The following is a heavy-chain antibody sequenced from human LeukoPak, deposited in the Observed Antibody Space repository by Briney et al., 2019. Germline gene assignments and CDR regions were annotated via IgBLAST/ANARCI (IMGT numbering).Heavy chain of an antibody. CDR1: GFTFNSYG. V-gene: IGHV3-23*01. J-gene: IGHJ4*02. Sequence: PGGSLRLSCAASGFTFNSYGMTWVRQAPGKGLEWISGTSGSGGSTYYANSVKGRFTISRDNSKNTLYLEMNSLRAEDTAVYYCAKNGGSQCYSHLDYWGRGSLVTVSS. CDR3: AKNGGSQCYSHLDY. CDR2: TSGSGGST. D-gene: IGHD2-15*01.